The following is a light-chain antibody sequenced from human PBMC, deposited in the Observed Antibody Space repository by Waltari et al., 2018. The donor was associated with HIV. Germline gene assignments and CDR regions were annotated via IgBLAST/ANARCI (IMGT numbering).Light chain of an antibody. J-gene: IGLJ2*01. CDR3: AAAWDDSLNGPV. Sequence: QSVLTQPPSVSEAPRQRVTISCSGSSSNIGNNAVNWYQQLPGKAPKLLIYYDDLLPSGVSDRFSGSKSGTAASLAISGLQSKDEADYYCAAAWDDSLNGPVFGGGTKLTVL. V-gene: IGLV1-36*01. CDR1: SSNIGNNA. CDR2: YDD.